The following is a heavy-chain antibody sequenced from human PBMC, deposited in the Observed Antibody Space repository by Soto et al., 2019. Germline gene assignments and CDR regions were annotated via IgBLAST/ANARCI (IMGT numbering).Heavy chain of an antibody. CDR1: GFPFSSYC. D-gene: IGHD2-21*02. CDR3: AKDRKGLYYFDY. V-gene: IGHV3-30*18. CDR2: ISYDGSNK. Sequence: GGSLRLSCAASGFPFSSYCMHWVRQAPGKGLEWVAVISYDGSNKYYADSVKGRFTISRDNSKNTLYLQMNSLRAEDTAVYYCAKDRKGLYYFDYWGQGTLVTVSS. J-gene: IGHJ4*02.